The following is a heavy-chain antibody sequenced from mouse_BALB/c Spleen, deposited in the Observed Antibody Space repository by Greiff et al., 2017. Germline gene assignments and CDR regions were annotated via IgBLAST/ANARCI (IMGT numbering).Heavy chain of an antibody. CDR2: IDPANGNT. CDR3: ARSDYDVFAY. J-gene: IGHJ3*01. Sequence: VHVKQSGAELVKPGASVKLSCTASGFNIKDTYMHWVKQRPEQGLEWIGRIDPANGNTKYDPKFQGKATITADTSSNTAYLQLSSLTSEDTAVYYCARSDYDVFAYWGQGTLVTVSA. CDR1: GFNIKDTY. D-gene: IGHD2-4*01. V-gene: IGHV14-3*02.